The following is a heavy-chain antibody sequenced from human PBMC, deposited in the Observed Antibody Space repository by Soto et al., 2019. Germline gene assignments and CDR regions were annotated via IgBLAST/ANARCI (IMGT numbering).Heavy chain of an antibody. CDR2: ICDSDDTT. J-gene: IGHJ4*02. CDR1: VFTFSDYA. D-gene: IGHD2-15*01. Sequence: PGGSLRLSCAASVFTFSDYAMSWVRQAPGKGLQWVSVICDSDDTTYYADSVKGRFTISRDNSKNTMYLQMNSLRAEDTAVYYCAKSRRNSCYFDGDYWGQGTLVTVSS. CDR3: AKSRRNSCYFDGDY. V-gene: IGHV3-23*01.